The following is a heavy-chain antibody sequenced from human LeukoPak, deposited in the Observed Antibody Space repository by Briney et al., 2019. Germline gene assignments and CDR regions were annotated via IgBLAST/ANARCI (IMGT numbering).Heavy chain of an antibody. CDR3: AKDLGGSGSYPTYYFDY. Sequence: GGSLRLSCAASGFTLSSYAMSWVRQAPGKGLEWVSAISSGGGSTYYADSVKGRFTISRDNSKNTLYLQMNSLRAEDTAVYYCAKDLGGSGSYPTYYFDYWGQGTLVTVSS. V-gene: IGHV3-23*01. CDR2: ISSGGGST. CDR1: GFTLSSYA. D-gene: IGHD3-10*01. J-gene: IGHJ4*02.